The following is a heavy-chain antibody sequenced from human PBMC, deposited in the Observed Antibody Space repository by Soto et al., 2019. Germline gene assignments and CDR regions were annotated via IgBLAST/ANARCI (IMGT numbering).Heavy chain of an antibody. D-gene: IGHD5-18*01. CDR1: GGSFSSSSYY. V-gene: IGHV4-39*01. CDR3: ACIFSGGYGYGFYYYGMDV. Sequence: SETLSLTCTVSGGSFSSSSYYWGWIRQPPGKGLEWIGSIYYSGSTYYNPSLKSRVTISVDTSKNQFSLKLSSVTAADTAVYYCACIFSGGYGYGFYYYGMDVWGQGTTVTVSS. J-gene: IGHJ6*02. CDR2: IYYSGST.